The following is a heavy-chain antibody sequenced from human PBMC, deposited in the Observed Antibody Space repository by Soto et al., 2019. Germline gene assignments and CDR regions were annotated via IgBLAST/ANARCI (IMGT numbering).Heavy chain of an antibody. CDR3: ARGYCSGGSCLSWFDP. CDR2: IIPIFGTA. D-gene: IGHD2-15*01. CDR1: GGTFSSYP. V-gene: IGHV1-69*06. Sequence: SVKVSCKASGGTFSSYPISWVRQAPGQGLEWMGGIIPIFGTANYAQKFQGRVTITADKSTSTAYMELSSLRSEDTAVYYCARGYCSGGSCLSWFDPWGQGTLVTVSS. J-gene: IGHJ5*02.